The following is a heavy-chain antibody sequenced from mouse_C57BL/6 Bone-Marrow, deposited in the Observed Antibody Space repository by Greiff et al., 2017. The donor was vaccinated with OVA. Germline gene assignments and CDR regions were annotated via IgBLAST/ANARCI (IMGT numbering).Heavy chain of an antibody. CDR3: AREGYDSDY. CDR1: GYTFTDYY. V-gene: IGHV1-76*01. Sequence: QVQLQQSGAELVRPGASVKLSCKASGYTFTDYYINWVKQRPGQGLEWIARIYPGSGNTYYNEKFKGKATLTAEKSSSTAYMQLSSLTSEDSAVYFCAREGYDSDYWGQGTTLTVSS. J-gene: IGHJ2*01. D-gene: IGHD2-4*01. CDR2: IYPGSGNT.